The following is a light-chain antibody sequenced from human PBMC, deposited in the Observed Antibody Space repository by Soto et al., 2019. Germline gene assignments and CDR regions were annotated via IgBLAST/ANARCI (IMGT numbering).Light chain of an antibody. J-gene: IGKJ2*01. V-gene: IGKV1-39*01. CDR3: QQIFETPPYT. CDR2: AAS. Sequence: DIQMTQSPSSLSASIGDRVTITCRASQSIATYVNWFQQNPGKAPKLLINAASSLQSGVPSRFSGSGSGTDFSLTISGLQPDDFATYYCQQIFETPPYTFGQGTKLEIK. CDR1: QSIATY.